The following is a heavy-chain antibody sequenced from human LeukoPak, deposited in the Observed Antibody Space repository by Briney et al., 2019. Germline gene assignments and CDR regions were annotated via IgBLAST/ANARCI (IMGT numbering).Heavy chain of an antibody. CDR2: ISSGSEII. CDR1: GFTFSTYN. V-gene: IGHV3-48*04. Sequence: PGGSLRLSCAASGFTFSTYNMNWVRQAPGKGLEWVSFISSGSEIIYYADSVKGRFTISRDNAKNSLYLEMNSLRAEDTAVYYCARDGAVAGIENDYWGQGTLVTVSS. D-gene: IGHD6-19*01. J-gene: IGHJ4*02. CDR3: ARDGAVAGIENDY.